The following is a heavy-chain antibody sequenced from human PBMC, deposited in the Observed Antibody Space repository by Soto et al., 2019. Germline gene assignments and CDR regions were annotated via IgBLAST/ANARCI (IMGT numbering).Heavy chain of an antibody. V-gene: IGHV3-48*02. CDR1: GFPFSIYS. CDR2: ITSDTNTI. J-gene: IGHJ4*02. CDR3: AISVDGNFDC. Sequence: EVQLVESGGGLVQPGGSLRLTCVASGFPFSIYSMNWVRQAPGKGLEWSSYITSDTNTIKYADSVKGRFTISRANVKNLLYLNMDTLRDEDTAVYCCAISVDGNFDCWGQVTVCTVSS. D-gene: IGHD6-19*01.